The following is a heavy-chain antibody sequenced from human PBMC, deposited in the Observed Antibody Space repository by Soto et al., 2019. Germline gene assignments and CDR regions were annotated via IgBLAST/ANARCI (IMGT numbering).Heavy chain of an antibody. CDR3: ARPIAVAGTYGMDV. V-gene: IGHV5-51*01. J-gene: IGHJ6*02. D-gene: IGHD6-19*01. Sequence: GESLKISCKGFGYRFTAYWIAWVRQMPGQGLEWMGIIYPGDSDTRYSPSFQGQVTISVDKSITTAYLQWSSLRASDTAVYYCARPIAVAGTYGMDVWGQGTTVTVSS. CDR2: IYPGDSDT. CDR1: GYRFTAYW.